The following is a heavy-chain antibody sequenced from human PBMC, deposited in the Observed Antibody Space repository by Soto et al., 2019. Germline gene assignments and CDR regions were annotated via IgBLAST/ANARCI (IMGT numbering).Heavy chain of an antibody. V-gene: IGHV4-59*01. CDR3: ARRSLVVVAAKSAFDI. D-gene: IGHD2-15*01. CDR1: GGSISSYY. J-gene: IGHJ3*02. Sequence: SETLSLTCTVSGGSISSYYWSWIRQPPGKGLEWIGYIYYSGSTNYNPSLKSRVTISVDTSKNQFSLKLSSVTAADTAVYYCARRSLVVVAAKSAFDIWGQGTMVTVSS. CDR2: IYYSGST.